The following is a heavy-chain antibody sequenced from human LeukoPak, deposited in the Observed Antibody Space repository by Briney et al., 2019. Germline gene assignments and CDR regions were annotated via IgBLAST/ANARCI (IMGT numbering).Heavy chain of an antibody. D-gene: IGHD3-22*01. CDR1: GYTFTSYG. V-gene: IGHV1-18*01. CDR3: ARVAGYYYGSSGYYNWFDP. CDR2: ISAYNGNT. Sequence: ASVKVSCKASGYTFTSYGISWVRQAPGQGLQWMGWISAYNGNTNYAQKLQGRVTMTTDTSTSTAYMELRSLRSDDTAVYYCARVAGYYYGSSGYYNWFDPWGQGTLVTVSS. J-gene: IGHJ5*02.